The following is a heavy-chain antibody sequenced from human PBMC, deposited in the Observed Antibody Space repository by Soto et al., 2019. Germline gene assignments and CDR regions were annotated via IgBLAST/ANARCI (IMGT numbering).Heavy chain of an antibody. CDR3: AKDFYNPPYYYDSSGYANGGHDAFDI. D-gene: IGHD3-22*01. Sequence: ETLSLTCTVSGGSISSYYWSWIRQPPGKGLEWIGYIYYSGSTNYNPSLKSRVTISVDTSKNQFSLKLSSVTAADTAVYYCAKDFYNPPYYYDSSGYANGGHDAFDIWGQGTMVTVSS. J-gene: IGHJ3*02. CDR1: GGSISSYY. CDR2: IYYSGST. V-gene: IGHV4-59*12.